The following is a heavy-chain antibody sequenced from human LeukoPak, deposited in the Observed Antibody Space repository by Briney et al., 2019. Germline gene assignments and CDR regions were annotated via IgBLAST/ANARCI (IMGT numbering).Heavy chain of an antibody. D-gene: IGHD4-23*01. Sequence: ASVKVSCKASGYIFTSYYMHWVRQAPGQGLEWMGIINPSGGSTSYAQKFQGRVTMTRDTSTSTVYMELSSLRSEDTAVYYCARDLEPFYGGKGEDYWGQGTLVTVSS. CDR1: GYIFTSYY. CDR2: INPSGGST. V-gene: IGHV1-46*03. J-gene: IGHJ4*02. CDR3: ARDLEPFYGGKGEDY.